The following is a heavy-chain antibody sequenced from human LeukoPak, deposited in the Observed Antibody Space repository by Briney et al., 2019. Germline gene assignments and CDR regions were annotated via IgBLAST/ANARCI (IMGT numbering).Heavy chain of an antibody. CDR3: ARDRSGYSYGYPVY. CDR1: GGSISSYY. Sequence: SGTLSLTCAVSGGSISSYYWSWIRQPPGKGLEWIGYIYYSGSTNYNPSLKSRVTISVDTSKNQFSLKLSSVTAADTAVYYCARDRSGYSYGYPVYWGQGTLVTVSS. CDR2: IYYSGST. J-gene: IGHJ4*02. V-gene: IGHV4-59*01. D-gene: IGHD5-18*01.